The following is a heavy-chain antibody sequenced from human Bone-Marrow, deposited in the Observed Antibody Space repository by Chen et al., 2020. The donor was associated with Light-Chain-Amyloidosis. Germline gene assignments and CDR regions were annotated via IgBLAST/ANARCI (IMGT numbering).Heavy chain of an antibody. D-gene: IGHD2-2*01. CDR3: VKDIEQYQLLFGLGY. V-gene: IGHV3-43*01. CDR1: GFTFDDFT. CDR2: MSWDGRST. J-gene: IGHJ4*02. Sequence: EVQLVESGGVVVQPGGSLRLSCAASGFTFDDFTMHWVRQVPGKGLEWVSLMSWDGRSTYYADSVKGRFTISRDNSKNSLYLQMNSLRTEDTALYYCVKDIEQYQLLFGLGYWGQGTLVTVSS.